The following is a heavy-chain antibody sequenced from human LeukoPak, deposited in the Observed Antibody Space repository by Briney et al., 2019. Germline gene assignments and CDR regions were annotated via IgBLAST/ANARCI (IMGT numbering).Heavy chain of an antibody. CDR3: ARVAKERVGGVYYFGY. J-gene: IGHJ4*02. CDR1: GFTFSDYD. D-gene: IGHD1-1*01. V-gene: IGHV3-13*01. Sequence: GGSLRLSCAASGFTFSDYDMHWVRQATGKGLEWVSAIGTAGDTYYTGSVKGRFTISRENAKNSLYLQMNSLRAGDTAVYYCARVAKERVGGVYYFGYWGQGTLVTVSS. CDR2: IGTAGDT.